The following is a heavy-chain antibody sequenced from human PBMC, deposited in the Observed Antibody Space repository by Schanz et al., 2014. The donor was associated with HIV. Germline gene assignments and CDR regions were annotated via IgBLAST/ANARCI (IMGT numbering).Heavy chain of an antibody. CDR3: AKDRNQYDSRYIGKGNYYYYYGMDV. CDR1: GFTFDSYG. Sequence: QVRLVESGGGVVRPGRSLRLSCAASGFTFDSYGMHWVRQAPGKGLEWVAVISYDGRNKYYADSVKGRFTISRDNSKNTLYLQMKSLRPEDTAVYYCAKDRNQYDSRYIGKGNYYYYYGMDVWGQGTTVTVSS. D-gene: IGHD3-22*01. CDR2: ISYDGRNK. V-gene: IGHV3-30*18. J-gene: IGHJ6*02.